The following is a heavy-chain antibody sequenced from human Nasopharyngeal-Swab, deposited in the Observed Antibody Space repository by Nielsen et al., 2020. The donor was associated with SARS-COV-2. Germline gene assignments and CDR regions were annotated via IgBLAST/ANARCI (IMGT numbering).Heavy chain of an antibody. D-gene: IGHD4-11*01. CDR2: ISSSSSTI. CDR1: GFTFSSYS. CDR3: ARDGATVIGYYYYYMDV. Sequence: LKISCAASGFTFSSYSMNWVRQAPGKGLEWVSYISSSSSTIYYADSVKGRFTISRDNAKNSLYLQMNSLRAEDTAVYYCARDGATVIGYYYYYMDVWGKGTTVTVSS. V-gene: IGHV3-48*01. J-gene: IGHJ6*03.